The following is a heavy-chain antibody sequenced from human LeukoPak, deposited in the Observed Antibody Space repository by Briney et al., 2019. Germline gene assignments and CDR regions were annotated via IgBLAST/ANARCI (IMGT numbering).Heavy chain of an antibody. D-gene: IGHD3-3*01. CDR3: ARDWSGPYYFDY. J-gene: IGHJ4*01. CDR1: GGSISSSSYY. V-gene: IGHV4-39*07. Sequence: SETLSLTCTVSGGSISSSSYYWGWIRQPPGKGLEWIGSIYYSGSTYYNPSLKSRVTISVDTSKSQFSLKLTSVTAADTAVYYCARDWSGPYYFDYWGQGTLVTVSS. CDR2: IYYSGST.